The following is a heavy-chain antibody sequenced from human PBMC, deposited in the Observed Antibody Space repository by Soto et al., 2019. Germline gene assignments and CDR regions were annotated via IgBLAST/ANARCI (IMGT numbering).Heavy chain of an antibody. J-gene: IGHJ4*02. CDR2: IYSGGST. CDR3: ARDFYYYGSGTMGGYFDY. CDR1: GLTVSRNY. D-gene: IGHD3-10*01. V-gene: IGHV3-66*01. Sequence: EVQLVESGGGLVQPGGSLRLSCAASGLTVSRNYMSWVRQAPGKGLEWVSVIYSGGSTYYADSVKGRFTISRDNSKNTLYLQMNSLRAEDTAVYYCARDFYYYGSGTMGGYFDYWGQGTLVTVSS.